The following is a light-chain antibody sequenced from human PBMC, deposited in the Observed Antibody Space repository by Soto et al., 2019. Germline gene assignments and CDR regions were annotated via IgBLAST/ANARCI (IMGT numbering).Light chain of an antibody. CDR3: TSSTTSNTLI. J-gene: IGLJ2*01. V-gene: IGLV2-14*01. CDR1: SSDIGSYDL. Sequence: QSVLTQPASMSGSPGQSITISCTGSSSDIGSYDLVSWYQQFPGKAPKLIIYGVSSRPSGVSFRFSGSKSGNTASLTISGLQPEDESHYYCTSSTTSNTLIFGGGTQLTVL. CDR2: GVS.